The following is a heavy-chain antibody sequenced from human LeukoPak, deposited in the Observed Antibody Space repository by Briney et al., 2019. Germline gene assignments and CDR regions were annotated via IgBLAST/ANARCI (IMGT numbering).Heavy chain of an antibody. CDR1: GGSVSSGSYY. CDR3: ARCRDGYNPFDY. D-gene: IGHD5-24*01. V-gene: IGHV4-61*01. CDR2: IYYSGST. J-gene: IGHJ4*02. Sequence: SETLSLTCTVSGGSVSSGSYYWSWIRQPPGKGLEWIGYIYYSGSTNYNPSLKSRVTISVDTSKNQFSLKRSSVTAADTAVYYCARCRDGYNPFDYWGQGTLVTVSS.